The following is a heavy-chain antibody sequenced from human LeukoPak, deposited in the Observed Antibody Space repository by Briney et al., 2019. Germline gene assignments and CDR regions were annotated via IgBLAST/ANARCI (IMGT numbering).Heavy chain of an antibody. J-gene: IGHJ4*02. Sequence: KNGESLKISCKGSGYSFTSYWIGWVRQMPGKGLEWMGIIYPGDSETRYSPSFQGQVTISADKSISTAYLQWSSLKASDTAMYYCATTLTYSSSWYLAYYFDYWGQGTLVTVSS. CDR1: GYSFTSYW. CDR3: ATTLTYSSSWYLAYYFDY. CDR2: IYPGDSET. V-gene: IGHV5-51*01. D-gene: IGHD6-13*01.